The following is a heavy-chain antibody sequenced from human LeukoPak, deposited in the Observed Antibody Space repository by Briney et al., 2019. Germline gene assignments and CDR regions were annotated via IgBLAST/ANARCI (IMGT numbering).Heavy chain of an antibody. CDR3: ARGLYCSGGSCYGSDY. CDR1: GYTFTGYY. V-gene: IGHV1-2*06. J-gene: IGHJ4*02. D-gene: IGHD2-15*01. CDR2: INPNSGGT. Sequence: ASVKVSCKASGYTFTGYYMHWVRQAPGQGLEWMGRINPNSGGTNYAQKFQGRVTMTRDTSISTAYMELSRLRSVDTAVYYCARGLYCSGGSCYGSDYWGQGTLVTVSS.